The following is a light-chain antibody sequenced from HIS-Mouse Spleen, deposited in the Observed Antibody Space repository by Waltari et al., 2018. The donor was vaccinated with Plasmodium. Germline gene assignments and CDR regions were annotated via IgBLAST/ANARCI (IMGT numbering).Light chain of an antibody. CDR2: EDS. J-gene: IGLJ3*02. V-gene: IGLV3-10*01. Sequence: SYELTQPPSVSVSPGQTARITCSGDALPKKYAYWYQQKSGQAPVLVIYEDSKRPSGSTERFSGSSSGTMATLTISGAQVEEEADYYCYSTDSSGNHRVFGGGTKLTVL. CDR1: ALPKKY. CDR3: YSTDSSGNHRV.